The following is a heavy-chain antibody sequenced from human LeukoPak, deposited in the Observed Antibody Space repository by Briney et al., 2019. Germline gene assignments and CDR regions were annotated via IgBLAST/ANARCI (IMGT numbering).Heavy chain of an antibody. CDR1: GFTFSSYG. CDR2: IRYDGSNK. J-gene: IGHJ5*02. Sequence: SGTSLRLSCAASGFTFSSYGMHWVRQAPGKGLEWVAFIRYDGSNKYYADSVKGRFTISRDNSKNTLYLQMNSLRAEDTAVYYCAKDTTPPKAGFDPWGQGTLVTVSS. V-gene: IGHV3-30*02. D-gene: IGHD1-14*01. CDR3: AKDTTPPKAGFDP.